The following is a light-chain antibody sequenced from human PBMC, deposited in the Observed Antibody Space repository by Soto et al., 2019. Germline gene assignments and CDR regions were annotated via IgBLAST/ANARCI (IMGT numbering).Light chain of an antibody. V-gene: IGKV1-5*03. J-gene: IGKJ1*01. Sequence: DIQMTQSPSTLSASVGDRVTITCRASTSISSWLAWYQQKPGKAPKLLIYRASSLESGVPSRFSGSGSGTEVTLTISSLQPDDFATYYGQQYNSYPWTFGQGTKVEIK. CDR2: RAS. CDR1: TSISSW. CDR3: QQYNSYPWT.